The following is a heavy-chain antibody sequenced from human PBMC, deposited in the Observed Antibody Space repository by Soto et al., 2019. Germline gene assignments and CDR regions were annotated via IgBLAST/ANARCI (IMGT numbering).Heavy chain of an antibody. CDR3: ATRITVFGLLIPPFDP. CDR1: GGSVNGYY. Sequence: SETLSLTCAVYGGSVNGYYWSWIRQPPGKGLEWIGEINHTGGTHYNPSLKSRVTMSVDTSKNQFSLRLSSVTAADTAIYYCATRITVFGLLIPPFDPWGQGTQVTVSS. CDR2: INHTGGT. D-gene: IGHD3-3*01. V-gene: IGHV4-34*01. J-gene: IGHJ5*02.